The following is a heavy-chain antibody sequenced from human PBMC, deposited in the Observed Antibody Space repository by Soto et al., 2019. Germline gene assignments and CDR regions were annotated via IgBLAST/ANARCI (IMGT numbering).Heavy chain of an antibody. D-gene: IGHD2-2*01. CDR1: GFTFSRYG. CDR2: ISSTTSYV. J-gene: IGHJ5*01. V-gene: IGHV3-21*06. Sequence: VGSLRLSCAASGFTFSRYGMNWLRQAPGKGLEWVASISSTTSYVYYADSVKGRFSTSRDNAKNTLYLEMYALRTEDTAVYYCARDPSEGRVGNWFESWGQGTLVTVSS. CDR3: ARDPSEGRVGNWFES.